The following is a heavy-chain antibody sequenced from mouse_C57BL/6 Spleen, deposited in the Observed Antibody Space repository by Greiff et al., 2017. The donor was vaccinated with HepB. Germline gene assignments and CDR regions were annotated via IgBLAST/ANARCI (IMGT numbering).Heavy chain of an antibody. CDR3: TTDYYGYYFDY. Sequence: EVQLQQSGAELVRPGASVKLSCTASGFNIKDYYMHWVKQRPEQGLEWIGRIDPEDGDTEYAPTFQGQATMTADTSSNTAYLQLSSLTSEDTAVYYCTTDYYGYYFDYWGQGTTLTVSS. V-gene: IGHV14-1*01. D-gene: IGHD1-1*01. CDR1: GFNIKDYY. CDR2: IDPEDGDT. J-gene: IGHJ2*01.